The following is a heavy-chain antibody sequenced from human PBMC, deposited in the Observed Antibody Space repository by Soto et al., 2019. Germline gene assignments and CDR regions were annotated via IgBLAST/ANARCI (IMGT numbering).Heavy chain of an antibody. Sequence: QLQLQESGPGLVKPSETLSLTCTVSGGSISSSSYYWGWIRQPPGKGLEWIGSIYYSGSTYYNPSLKSRSTLSVDTSKNPFSLKLSSVTAADTAVYYCAIAAAGINNTWFDPWGQGTLVTVSS. CDR1: GGSISSSSYY. CDR2: IYYSGST. D-gene: IGHD6-13*01. CDR3: AIAAAGINNTWFDP. J-gene: IGHJ5*02. V-gene: IGHV4-39*01.